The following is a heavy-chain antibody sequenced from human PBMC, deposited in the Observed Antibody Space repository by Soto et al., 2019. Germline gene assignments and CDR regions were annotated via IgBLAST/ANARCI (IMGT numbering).Heavy chain of an antibody. CDR1: GFSLSTSGVG. Sequence: QITLKESGPTLVKPTQTLTLTCTFSGFSLSTSGVGVGWIRQPPGKALEWLALIYWDDDKRYSPSLKSRLTIPKDTSKNQVVLTMTNMDPVDTATYYCARGGGYGGNSNFDYWGQGTLVTVSS. V-gene: IGHV2-5*02. CDR3: ARGGGYGGNSNFDY. D-gene: IGHD4-17*01. CDR2: IYWDDDK. J-gene: IGHJ4*02.